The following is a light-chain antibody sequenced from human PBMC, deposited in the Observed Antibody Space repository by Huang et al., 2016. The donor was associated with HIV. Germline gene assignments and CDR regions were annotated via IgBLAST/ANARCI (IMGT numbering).Light chain of an antibody. CDR1: QGIRNF. V-gene: IGKV1-27*01. Sequence: DIQMTQSPFSLSASVGDRVTITCRASQGIRNFVAWYKQKPGKPPTLLSYGASTLESGVPSRFSGGGSEPEFTLTIRSLQTEDVATYYCQKYSNDPRAFGQGTMVDIK. CDR2: GAS. J-gene: IGKJ1*01. CDR3: QKYSNDPRA.